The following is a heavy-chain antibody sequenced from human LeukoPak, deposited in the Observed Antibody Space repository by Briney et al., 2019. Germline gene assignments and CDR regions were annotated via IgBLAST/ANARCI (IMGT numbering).Heavy chain of an antibody. CDR1: GGTFSSYA. J-gene: IGHJ4*02. V-gene: IGHV1-69*04. Sequence: SVKVSCKASGGTFSSYAISWVRQAPGQGLEWMGRIIPILGIANYAQKFQGRVTITADKSTSTAYMELSSLRSEDTAVYYCARVFGDRAYFDYWGQGAQVTVSS. D-gene: IGHD3-16*01. CDR2: IIPILGIA. CDR3: ARVFGDRAYFDY.